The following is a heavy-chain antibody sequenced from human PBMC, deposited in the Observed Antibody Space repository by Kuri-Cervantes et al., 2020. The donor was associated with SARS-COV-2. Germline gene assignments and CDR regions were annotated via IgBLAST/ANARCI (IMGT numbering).Heavy chain of an antibody. Sequence: GESLKISCAASGFTFSSYSMNWVRQAPGKGLEWVGFIRSKAYGGTTEYAASVKGRFTISRDDSKSIAYLQMNSLRAEDTAVYYCAREAAAGTEIDYWGQGTLVTVSS. CDR2: IRSKAYGGTT. J-gene: IGHJ4*02. D-gene: IGHD6-13*01. CDR3: AREAAAGTEIDY. CDR1: GFTFSSYS. V-gene: IGHV3-71*01.